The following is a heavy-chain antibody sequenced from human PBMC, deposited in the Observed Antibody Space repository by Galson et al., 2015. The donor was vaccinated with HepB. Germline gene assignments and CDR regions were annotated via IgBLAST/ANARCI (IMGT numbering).Heavy chain of an antibody. CDR1: GGTFSSYA. Sequence: SVKVSCKASGGTFSSYAISWVRQAPGQGLEWMGGIIPIFGTANYAQKFQGRVTITADKSTSTAYMELSSLRSEDTAVYYCARDVYKLYSSSWYSYAEGYWGQGTLVTVSS. J-gene: IGHJ4*02. CDR2: IIPIFGTA. CDR3: ARDVYKLYSSSWYSYAEGY. D-gene: IGHD6-13*01. V-gene: IGHV1-69*06.